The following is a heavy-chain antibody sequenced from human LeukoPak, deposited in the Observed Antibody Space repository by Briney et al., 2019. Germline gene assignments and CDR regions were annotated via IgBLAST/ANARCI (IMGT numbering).Heavy chain of an antibody. V-gene: IGHV3-23*01. CDR1: GFTFSSYA. Sequence: GGSLRLSCAASGFTFSSYAMSWVRQAPGKGLEWVSAISGSGGRTYYGDSVKGRFTISRDNSKNTVYLQMNSLRAEDTAIYYCAKDVGVAAANDYWGQGTLVTVSS. CDR2: ISGSGGRT. D-gene: IGHD6-13*01. CDR3: AKDVGVAAANDY. J-gene: IGHJ4*02.